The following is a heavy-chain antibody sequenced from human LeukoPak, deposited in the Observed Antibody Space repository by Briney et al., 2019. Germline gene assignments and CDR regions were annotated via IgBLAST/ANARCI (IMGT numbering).Heavy chain of an antibody. CDR2: ISYDGSNK. CDR1: GFTFSSYA. V-gene: IGHV3-30-3*01. J-gene: IGHJ6*02. Sequence: PGGSLRLSCAASGFTFSSYAMHWVRQAPGKGLEWVAVISYDGSNKYYADSVKGRFTISRDNSKNTLYLQMNSLRAEDTAVYYCARVRVYATIYYYYGMDVWGQGTTVTVSS. D-gene: IGHD2-8*01. CDR3: ARVRVYATIYYYYGMDV.